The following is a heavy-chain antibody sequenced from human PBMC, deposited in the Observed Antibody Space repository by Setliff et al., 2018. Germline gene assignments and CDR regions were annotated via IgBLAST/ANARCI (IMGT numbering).Heavy chain of an antibody. CDR3: ARRSGDRGMTTGWPDDFDY. D-gene: IGHD4-17*01. CDR2: ISTRNDDT. Sequence: ASVKVSCKASGYIFTRYRITWVRQSPGQGLEWMGWISTRNDDTGYAQKFKGRVTLTTDTSTNTAYMELRSLRSDDTAVYYCARRSGDRGMTTGWPDDFDYWGRGTLVTVSS. CDR1: GYIFTRYR. V-gene: IGHV1-18*01. J-gene: IGHJ4*01.